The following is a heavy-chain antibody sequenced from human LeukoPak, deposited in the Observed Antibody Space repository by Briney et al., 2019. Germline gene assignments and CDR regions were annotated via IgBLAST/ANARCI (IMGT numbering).Heavy chain of an antibody. D-gene: IGHD1-26*01. V-gene: IGHV4-61*01. J-gene: IGHJ4*02. Sequence: PSETLSLTCTVSGGSVSNGRFYWSWIRQPPGKGLERIGLIYTSGSTNYNPSLKSRVAMSVDTSKNQFSLKLSSVTAADTAVYYCARDMSGTYSFDYWGQGTLVTVSS. CDR2: IYTSGST. CDR1: GGSVSNGRFY. CDR3: ARDMSGTYSFDY.